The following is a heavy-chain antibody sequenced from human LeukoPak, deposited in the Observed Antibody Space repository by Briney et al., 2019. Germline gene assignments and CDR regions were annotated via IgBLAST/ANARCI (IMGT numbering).Heavy chain of an antibody. CDR3: ARGRLGLHYDILTGYPTPYYFDY. CDR1: GGSFSGYY. V-gene: IGHV4-34*01. D-gene: IGHD3-9*01. J-gene: IGHJ4*02. Sequence: SETLSLTCAVYGGSFSGYYWSWIRQPPGKGLEWIGEINHSGSTNYNPSLKSRVTISVDTSKNQLSLKLSSVTAADTAVYYCARGRLGLHYDILTGYPTPYYFDYWGQGTLVTVSS. CDR2: INHSGST.